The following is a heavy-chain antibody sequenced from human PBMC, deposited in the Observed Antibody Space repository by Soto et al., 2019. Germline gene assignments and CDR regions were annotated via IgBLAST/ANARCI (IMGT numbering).Heavy chain of an antibody. CDR1: GGSISSYY. J-gene: IGHJ6*02. V-gene: IGHV4-59*08. Sequence: QVQLQESGPGLVKPSETLSLSCTVSGGSISSYYWSWFRQSPGKRMEWIGYVHHSWGSSYNPSLQSRVALSLDTSKSQFSLKVTCVTAPDTAVYYCARQGFGPLHGLVDVWGQGTTVTVSS. CDR3: ARQGFGPLHGLVDV. D-gene: IGHD3-10*01. CDR2: VHHSWGS.